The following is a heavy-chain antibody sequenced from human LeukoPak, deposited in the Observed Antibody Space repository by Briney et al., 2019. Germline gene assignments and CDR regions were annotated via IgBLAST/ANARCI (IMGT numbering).Heavy chain of an antibody. J-gene: IGHJ4*02. CDR2: ISSSSSYI. V-gene: IGHV3-21*01. Sequence: GGSLRLSCAASGFTFSSYSMNWVRQAPGKGLEWVSSISSSSSYIYYADSVKGRFTISRDNAKNSLYLQMNSLRAEDTAVYYCARDFQYSGSWLVQGLQDYWGQGTLVTVSS. CDR1: GFTFSSYS. CDR3: ARDFQYSGSWLVQGLQDY. D-gene: IGHD6-13*01.